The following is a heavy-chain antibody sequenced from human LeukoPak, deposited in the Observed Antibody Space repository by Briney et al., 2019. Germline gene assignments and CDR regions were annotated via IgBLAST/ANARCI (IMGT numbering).Heavy chain of an antibody. CDR2: MNPNSGNT. D-gene: IGHD3-3*01. Sequence: ASVKVSCKASGYTFTSYDINWVRQATGQGLEWMGWMNPNSGNTGYAQKFQGRVTMTRNTSISTAYMELSSLRPEDTAVYYCARDSRAYYDFWSGVHAFDIWGQGTMVTVSS. CDR1: GYTFTSYD. V-gene: IGHV1-8*01. CDR3: ARDSRAYYDFWSGVHAFDI. J-gene: IGHJ3*02.